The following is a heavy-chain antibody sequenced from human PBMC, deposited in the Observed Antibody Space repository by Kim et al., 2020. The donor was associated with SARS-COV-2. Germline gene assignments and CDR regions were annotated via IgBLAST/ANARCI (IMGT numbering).Heavy chain of an antibody. Sequence: SETLSLTCIVSGGSISSYYWSWIRQPPGKGLEWIGYIYYSGSTNYNPSLKSRVTISVDTSKNQFSLKLSSVTAADTAVYYCARDHDYGDYFDYWGQGTLVTVSS. CDR3: ARDHDYGDYFDY. CDR1: GGSISSYY. CDR2: IYYSGST. V-gene: IGHV4-59*01. D-gene: IGHD4-17*01. J-gene: IGHJ4*02.